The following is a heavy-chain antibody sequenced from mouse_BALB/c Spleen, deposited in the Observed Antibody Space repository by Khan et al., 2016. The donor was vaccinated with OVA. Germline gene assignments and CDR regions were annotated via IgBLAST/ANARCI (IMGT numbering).Heavy chain of an antibody. CDR1: GHTFTNYG. CDR3: SRPPYVSDAMDN. D-gene: IGHD1-1*01. CDR2: INTYTGEP. Sequence: QIQLVQSGPELKKPGETVRISCKASGHTFTNYGMNWVKQAPGKGLKWMGWINTYTGEPTYADDFNGRFAFSLETSASTAYLQINNLKNEDTATYFCSRPPYVSDAMDNWGQGTSVTVSS. V-gene: IGHV9-3-1*01. J-gene: IGHJ4*01.